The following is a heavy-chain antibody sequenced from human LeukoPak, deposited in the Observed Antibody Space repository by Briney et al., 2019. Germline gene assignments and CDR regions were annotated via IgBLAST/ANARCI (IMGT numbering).Heavy chain of an antibody. CDR2: IDPSDSYT. J-gene: IGHJ4*02. CDR1: GYSFTSYW. D-gene: IGHD3-22*01. V-gene: IGHV5-10-1*01. Sequence: GESLRISCKGSGYSFTSYWISWVRQMPGKSLEWMGRIDPSDSYTNYSPSFQGHVTLSADKSISTAYLQWSSLKGSDTAMYYCARLYYYDSSGYPEWGQGTLVSVSS. CDR3: ARLYYYDSSGYPE.